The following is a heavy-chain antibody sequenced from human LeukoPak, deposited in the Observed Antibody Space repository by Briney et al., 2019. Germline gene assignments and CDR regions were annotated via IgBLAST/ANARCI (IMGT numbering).Heavy chain of an antibody. V-gene: IGHV3-21*01. CDR1: GFTFSSYS. D-gene: IGHD2-15*01. CDR2: ISSSSSYI. Sequence: PGGSLRLSCAASGFTFSSYSMNWVRKAPGKGLEWVSSISSSSSYIYYADSVKGRFTISRDNAKNSLYLQMNSLRAEDTAVYYCASRYCSGGSCYRDDYWGQGTLVTVSS. CDR3: ASRYCSGGSCYRDDY. J-gene: IGHJ4*02.